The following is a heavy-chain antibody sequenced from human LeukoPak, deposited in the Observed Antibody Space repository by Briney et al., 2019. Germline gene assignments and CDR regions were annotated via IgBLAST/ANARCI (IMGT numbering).Heavy chain of an antibody. CDR2: NSSSGNYI. CDR1: GFTFSSYS. J-gene: IGHJ4*02. D-gene: IGHD3-22*01. CDR3: ARGVSGTYYDSRGYYAQFDY. V-gene: IGHV3-21*01. Sequence: PGGSLRLSCAASGFTFSSYSMNWVRQAPGKGLEWVSSNSSSGNYIYYADSVKGRFTISRDNAKSSLYLQLNSLRAEDTAVYYCARGVSGTYYDSRGYYAQFDYWGQGTLVTVSS.